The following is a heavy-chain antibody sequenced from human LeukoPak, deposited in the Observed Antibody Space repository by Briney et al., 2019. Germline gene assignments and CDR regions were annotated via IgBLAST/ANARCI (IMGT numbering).Heavy chain of an antibody. D-gene: IGHD6-13*01. V-gene: IGHV1-2*02. Sequence: APVKVSCKASGYTFTGYYMHWVRQAPGQGLEWMGWINPNSGGTSYAQKFQGRVTMTRDTSISTAYMELSRLRSDDTAVYYCARAAGQNYYYYMDVWGKGTTVTVSS. CDR2: INPNSGGT. J-gene: IGHJ6*03. CDR3: ARAAGQNYYYYMDV. CDR1: GYTFTGYY.